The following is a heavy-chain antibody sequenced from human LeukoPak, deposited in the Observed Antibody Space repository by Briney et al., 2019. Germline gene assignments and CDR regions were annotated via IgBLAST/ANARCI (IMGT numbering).Heavy chain of an antibody. CDR3: ARAERPPYYYYMDV. CDR2: IYTSGST. Sequence: SETLSLTCTVSGGSISSYYWSWIRQPAGKGLEWIGRIYTSGSTNYNPSLESRVTMSVDTSKNQFSLKLSSVTAADTAVYYCARAERPPYYYYMDVWGKGTTVTVSS. J-gene: IGHJ6*03. D-gene: IGHD1-1*01. V-gene: IGHV4-4*07. CDR1: GGSISSYY.